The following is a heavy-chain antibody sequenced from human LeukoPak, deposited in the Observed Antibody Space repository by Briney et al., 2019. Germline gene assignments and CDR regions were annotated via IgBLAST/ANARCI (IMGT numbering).Heavy chain of an antibody. V-gene: IGHV1-8*03. Sequence: VSVKVSCKASGYTFTSYDINWVRQATGQGLEWMGWMNPNSGNTGYAQKFQGRVTITRNTSISTAYMELSSLRSEDTAVYYCARAAYYDILTGYSAGGYYYYMDVWGKGTTVTVSS. J-gene: IGHJ6*03. D-gene: IGHD3-9*01. CDR1: GYTFTSYD. CDR2: MNPNSGNT. CDR3: ARAAYYDILTGYSAGGYYYYMDV.